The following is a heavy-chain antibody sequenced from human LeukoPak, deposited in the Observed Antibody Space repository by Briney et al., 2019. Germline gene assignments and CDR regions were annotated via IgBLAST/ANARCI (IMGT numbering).Heavy chain of an antibody. V-gene: IGHV3-33*08. J-gene: IGHJ4*02. CDR2: IWYDGSNK. D-gene: IGHD6-19*01. Sequence: GGSLRLSCAASGFTFSSYEMNWVRQAPGKGLEWVAIIWYDGSNKYYADSVKGRFTISRDNSKNTLYLQMNSLRAEDTAVYYCAREGYTSGWANFDYWGQGTLVTVSS. CDR3: AREGYTSGWANFDY. CDR1: GFTFSSYE.